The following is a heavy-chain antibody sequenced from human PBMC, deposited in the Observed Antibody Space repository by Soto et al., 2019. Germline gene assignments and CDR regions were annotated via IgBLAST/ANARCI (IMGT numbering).Heavy chain of an antibody. V-gene: IGHV3-30-3*01. D-gene: IGHD3-10*01. CDR3: ARGKKANVLLWFGEKNRQYYFDY. CDR2: ISYDGSNK. CDR1: GFTFSSYA. Sequence: GGSLRLSCAASGFTFSSYAMHWVRQAPGKGLEWVAVISYDGSNKYYADSVKGRFTISRDNSKNTLYLQMNSLRAEDTAVYYCARGKKANVLLWFGEKNRQYYFDYWGRGTLVTVSS. J-gene: IGHJ4*02.